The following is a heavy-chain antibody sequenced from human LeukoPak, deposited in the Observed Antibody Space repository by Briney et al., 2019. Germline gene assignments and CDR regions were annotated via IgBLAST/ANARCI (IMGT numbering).Heavy chain of an antibody. Sequence: GGSLRLSCAASGFTFSNSAMYWVRQAPGKGLEFVSVISTNGDRTYYADSVKGRLTISRDNSKNTLYLQMGSLRADDMAVYYCARGVAISSSGWYDTFDYWGQGALVTISS. D-gene: IGHD6-19*01. CDR1: GFTFSNSA. CDR2: ISTNGDRT. J-gene: IGHJ4*02. CDR3: ARGVAISSSGWYDTFDY. V-gene: IGHV3-64*02.